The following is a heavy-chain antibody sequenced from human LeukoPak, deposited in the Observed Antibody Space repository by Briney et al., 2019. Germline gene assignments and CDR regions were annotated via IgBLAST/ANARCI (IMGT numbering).Heavy chain of an antibody. CDR3: ARSSIATTYPSWFDP. CDR2: ISYDGSNK. V-gene: IGHV3-30-3*01. Sequence: PGRSLRLSCAASGFTFSSYAMHWVRQAPGKGLEWVAVISYDGSNKYYADSVKGRFTISRDNSKNTLYLQMNSLRAEDTAVYYCARSSIATTYPSWFDPWGQGTLVTVSS. CDR1: GFTFSSYA. D-gene: IGHD6-6*01. J-gene: IGHJ5*02.